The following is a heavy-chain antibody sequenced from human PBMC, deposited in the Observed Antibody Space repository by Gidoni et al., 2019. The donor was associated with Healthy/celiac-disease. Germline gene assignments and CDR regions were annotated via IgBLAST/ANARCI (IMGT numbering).Heavy chain of an antibody. D-gene: IGHD3-10*01. CDR2: IYTSGST. J-gene: IGHJ6*02. CDR1: GGSISSYY. V-gene: IGHV4-4*07. CDR3: AREEATMVRGVISYYYYGMDV. Sequence: QVQLQESGPGLVKPSEPLSLTCTFSGGSISSYYWSWIRQPAGKGLEWIGRIYTSGSTNYNPSLKSRVTMSVDTSKNQFSLKLSSVTAADTAVYYCAREEATMVRGVISYYYYGMDVWGQGTTVTVSS.